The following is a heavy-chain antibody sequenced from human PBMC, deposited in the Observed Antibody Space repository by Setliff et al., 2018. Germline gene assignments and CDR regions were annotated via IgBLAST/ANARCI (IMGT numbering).Heavy chain of an antibody. CDR3: ARRGVGMGMDV. CDR2: VRRKTNSYAT. J-gene: IGHJ6*03. CDR1: EFSLSDFH. V-gene: IGHV3-73*01. Sequence: PGGSLRLSCAASEFSLSDFHMHWVRQAPGKGLEWVGRVRRKTNSYATAYSASLKGRFTISRDDSKNTAYLQMNSLQSGDTAVYYCARRGVGMGMDVWGKGTTVTVSS. D-gene: IGHD2-2*01.